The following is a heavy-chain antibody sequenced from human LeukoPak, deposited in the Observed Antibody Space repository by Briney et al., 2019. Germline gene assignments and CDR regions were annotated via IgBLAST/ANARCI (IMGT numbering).Heavy chain of an antibody. CDR1: GYRFNTYW. Sequence: GESLKISCKGSGYRFNTYWIGWVRQMPGKGLEWMGIISPGDSDTRYSPSFQGQVTISADKSISIAYLRWSSLKASDTAMYYCARPVVRGVMDGDAFDIWGQGTMVTVSS. CDR3: ARPVVRGVMDGDAFDI. CDR2: ISPGDSDT. V-gene: IGHV5-51*01. J-gene: IGHJ3*02. D-gene: IGHD3-10*01.